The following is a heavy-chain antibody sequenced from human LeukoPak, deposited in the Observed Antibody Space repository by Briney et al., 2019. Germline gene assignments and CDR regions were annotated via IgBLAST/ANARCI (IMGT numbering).Heavy chain of an antibody. CDR1: GGTFSSYA. Sequence: ASVKVSCKASGGTFSSYAISWVRQAPGQGLEWMGRIIRIFGTANYAQKFQGRVTITADKSTSTAYMELSSLRSEDTAVYYCARPGLTRTFEDYMDVWGKGTTVTVSS. CDR3: ARPGLTRTFEDYMDV. CDR2: IIRIFGTA. D-gene: IGHD4/OR15-4a*01. J-gene: IGHJ6*03. V-gene: IGHV1-69*06.